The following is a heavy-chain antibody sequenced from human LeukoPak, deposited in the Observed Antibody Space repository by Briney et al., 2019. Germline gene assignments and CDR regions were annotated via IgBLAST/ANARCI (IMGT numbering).Heavy chain of an antibody. V-gene: IGHV4-59*12. D-gene: IGHD5-12*01. CDR2: IYHSGST. CDR1: GGSISSYY. J-gene: IGHJ5*02. Sequence: SETLSLTCTVSGGSISSYYWSWIRQPPGKGLEWIGYIYHSGSTYYNPSLKSRVTISVDRSKNQFSLKLSSVTAADTAVYYCARAGLAANWFDPWGQGTLVTVSS. CDR3: ARAGLAANWFDP.